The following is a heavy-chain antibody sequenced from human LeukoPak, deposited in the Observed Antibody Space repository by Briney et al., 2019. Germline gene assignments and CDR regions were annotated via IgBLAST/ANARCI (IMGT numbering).Heavy chain of an antibody. CDR3: ARSGRGGAFAI. J-gene: IGHJ3*02. Sequence: PGGSLRLSCAASGFTFDDYSMHWVRQGPGKGLVWVSRIYSEGSRTTYADSVRGRFTISGDNARNTLYLQMNSLRADDTAVYYCARSGRGGAFAIWGQGTMVTVSS. D-gene: IGHD1-26*01. V-gene: IGHV3-74*01. CDR2: IYSEGSRT. CDR1: GFTFDDYS.